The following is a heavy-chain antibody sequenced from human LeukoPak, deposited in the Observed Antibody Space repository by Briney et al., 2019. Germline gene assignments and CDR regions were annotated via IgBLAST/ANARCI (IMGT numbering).Heavy chain of an antibody. CDR3: ARSGSSNDAFDI. V-gene: IGHV3-20*01. D-gene: IGHD1-26*01. CDR1: GFTFDDYG. J-gene: IGHJ3*02. CDR2: INWNGGST. Sequence: PGGSLRLSCAAPGFTFDDYGMSWVRQAPGKGLEWVSGINWNGGSTGYADSVKGRFTISRDNAKNSLYLQMNSLRAEDTALYHCARSGSSNDAFDIWGQGTMVTVSS.